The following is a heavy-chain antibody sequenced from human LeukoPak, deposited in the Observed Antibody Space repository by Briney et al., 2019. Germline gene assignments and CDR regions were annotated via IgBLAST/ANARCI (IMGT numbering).Heavy chain of an antibody. J-gene: IGHJ5*02. CDR1: GYTFTNYG. CDR2: ISAYNGNT. V-gene: IGHV1-18*01. Sequence: GASVKVSCKASGYTFTNYGINWLRQAPGQGLEWMGWISAYNGNTNYAQKLQGRVTMTTDTSTSTAYMELSSLRSEDTAVYYCARDNYAGANWFDPWGQGTLVTVSS. CDR3: ARDNYAGANWFDP. D-gene: IGHD1-7*01.